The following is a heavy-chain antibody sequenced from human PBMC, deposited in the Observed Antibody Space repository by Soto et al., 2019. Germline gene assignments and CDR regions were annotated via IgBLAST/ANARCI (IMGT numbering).Heavy chain of an antibody. CDR1: GYTFTSYG. D-gene: IGHD2-2*01. CDR2: ISAYNGNT. CDR3: AKIRAAIAFTDAFDI. Sequence: ASVKVSCKASGYTFTSYGSSWVRQAPGQGLEWMGWISAYNGNTNYAQKLQGRVTMTTDTFTSTAYMELRSLRSDDTAVYYCAKIRAAIAFTDAFDIWGQGTMVKVSS. V-gene: IGHV1-18*01. J-gene: IGHJ3*02.